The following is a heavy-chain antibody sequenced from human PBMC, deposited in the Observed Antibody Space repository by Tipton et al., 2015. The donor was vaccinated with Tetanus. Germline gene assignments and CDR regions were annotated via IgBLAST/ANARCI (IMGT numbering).Heavy chain of an antibody. CDR1: GFTFSSYN. CDR2: ISGTGTTV. J-gene: IGHJ5*02. CDR3: ARDFXPIFGVAQPFDP. D-gene: IGHD3-3*01. Sequence: SLRLSCAASGFTFSSYNMNWVRRAPGKGLEWVSHISGTGTTVDYADSVKGRFTVSRDNAKNSLYLQMNSLRDEDTAIYYCARDFXPIFGVAQPFDPWGXGTLXXVPS. V-gene: IGHV3-48*02.